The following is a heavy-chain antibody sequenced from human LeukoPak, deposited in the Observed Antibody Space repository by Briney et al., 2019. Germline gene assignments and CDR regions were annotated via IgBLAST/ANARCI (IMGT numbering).Heavy chain of an antibody. D-gene: IGHD4-17*01. V-gene: IGHV3-30*18. CDR1: GXTFSSYG. CDR2: ISYDGSSK. J-gene: IGHJ4*02. CDR3: AKDGGFYGENLDY. Sequence: PGGSLRLSWAASGXTFSSYGVHWVRQAPGKGLEWVAVISYDGSSKYYADSVKGRFTISRDNSKNTLFLQMNSLRADDTAVFYCAKDGGFYGENLDYWGQGTLVTVSS.